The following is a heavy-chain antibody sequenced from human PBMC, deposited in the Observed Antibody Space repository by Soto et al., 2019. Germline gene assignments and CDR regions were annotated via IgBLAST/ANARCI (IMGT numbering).Heavy chain of an antibody. CDR2: INPKSGGT. D-gene: IGHD2-8*01. CDR1: GYTFSDYY. CDR3: ARGDSTDCSNGVCSFFYNHDMDV. J-gene: IGHJ6*02. V-gene: IGHV1-2*04. Sequence: ASVKVSCKASGYTFSDYYVTWVRQAPGQGLEWLGRINPKSGGTSTAQKFQGWVTMTTDTSISTASMELTRLTSDDTAIYYCARGDSTDCSNGVCSFFYNHDMDVWGQGTTVTVS.